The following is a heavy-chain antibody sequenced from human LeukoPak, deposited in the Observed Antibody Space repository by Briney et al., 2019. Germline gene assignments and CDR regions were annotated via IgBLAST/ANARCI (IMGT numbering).Heavy chain of an antibody. J-gene: IGHJ3*02. V-gene: IGHV1-2*06. CDR1: GYTFTDYY. CDR3: ARDRGWIQHDI. D-gene: IGHD5-18*01. CDR2: INPNIGDT. Sequence: GASVKVSCKASGYTFTDYYMHWLRQAPGQGLEWMGRINPNIGDTYYSQKFQGRVTMTRDTSISTAYMELSRLRSDDTAVYYCARDRGWIQHDIWGQGTMVTVSS.